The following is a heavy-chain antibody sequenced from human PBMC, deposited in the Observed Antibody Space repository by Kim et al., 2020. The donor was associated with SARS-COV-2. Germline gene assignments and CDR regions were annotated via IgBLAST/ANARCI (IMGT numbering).Heavy chain of an antibody. CDR2: ISPSGTNT. V-gene: IGHV3-74*03. Sequence: GGSLRLSCAASGFSLTAYWITWVRQAPGKGLVWVSRISPSGTNTQYAESVRGRFTMSRDNAENTLHLQMNSLRGEDTAVYYCSRGMFNDGFDVWGQGTTVPVSS. CDR1: GFSLTAYW. J-gene: IGHJ6*02. D-gene: IGHD1-1*01. CDR3: SRGMFNDGFDV.